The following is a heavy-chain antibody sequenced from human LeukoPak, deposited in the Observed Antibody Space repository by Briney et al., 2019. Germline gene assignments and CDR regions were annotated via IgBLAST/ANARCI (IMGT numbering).Heavy chain of an antibody. CDR1: GFTFSSYG. V-gene: IGHV3-30*02. J-gene: IGHJ4*02. Sequence: PGGSLRPSCASYGFTFSSYGMHWVRQAPGKGLEWVAFIRYDGSNKYYADSVKGRFTISRDNSKNTLYLQMNSLRAEDTAVYYCAKDLSISGSYDYWGQGTLVTVSS. CDR2: IRYDGSNK. CDR3: AKDLSISGSYDY. D-gene: IGHD1-26*01.